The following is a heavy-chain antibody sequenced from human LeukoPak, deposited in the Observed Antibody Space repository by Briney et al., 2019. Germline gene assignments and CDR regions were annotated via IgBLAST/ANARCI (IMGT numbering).Heavy chain of an antibody. CDR1: GFSLATYP. J-gene: IGHJ6*03. CDR2: VSPDGSNR. D-gene: IGHD6-25*01. Sequence: GGSLRLSCAASGFSLATYPMHWVRQAPGRGLEWVAVVSPDGSNRHYIESVKGRFTISRDSSENTPHLQMDNLRGEDTALCYCARQGSALQYYFDYLDVWGKGTTVTVSS. CDR3: ARQGSALQYYFDYLDV. V-gene: IGHV3-30*10.